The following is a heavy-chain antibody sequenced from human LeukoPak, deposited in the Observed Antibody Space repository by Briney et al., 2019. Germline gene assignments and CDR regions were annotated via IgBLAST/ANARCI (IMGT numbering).Heavy chain of an antibody. J-gene: IGHJ6*02. D-gene: IGHD3-10*01. V-gene: IGHV4-34*01. CDR3: ARGSEIPLIATVRGVNYGMDV. CDR1: GGSFSGYY. CDR2: INHSGST. Sequence: PSETLSLTCAVFGGSFSGYYWSWIRQPPGKGLEWIGEINHSGSTNYNPSLKSRVTISVDTSKNQFSLKLSSVTAADTATYYCARGSEIPLIATVRGVNYGMDVWGQGTTVTVSS.